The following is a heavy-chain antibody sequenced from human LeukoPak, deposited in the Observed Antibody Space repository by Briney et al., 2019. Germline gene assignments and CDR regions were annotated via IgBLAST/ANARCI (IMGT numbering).Heavy chain of an antibody. V-gene: IGHV4-34*01. J-gene: IGHJ4*02. D-gene: IGHD3-10*01. CDR2: IYYSGST. Sequence: SETLSLTCAVYGGSFSGYYWSWIRQPPGKGLEWIGSIYYSGSTYYNPSLKSRVTISVDTSKNQFSLKLSSVTAADTAVYYCAREVRFGELFRYWGQGTLVTVSS. CDR3: AREVRFGELFRY. CDR1: GGSFSGYY.